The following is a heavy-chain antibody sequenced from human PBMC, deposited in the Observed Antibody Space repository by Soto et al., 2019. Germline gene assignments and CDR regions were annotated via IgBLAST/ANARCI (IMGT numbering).Heavy chain of an antibody. V-gene: IGHV4-59*01. Sequence: SETLSLTCTISGGSISGFYWGWIRQPPGKGLEWIGNIYYSGSANYDPSLRSRVTISVDTSKNQFSLKLSSVTAADTAVYYCAREGYSSGYYYYYGMDVWGQGTTVTVSS. CDR3: AREGYSSGYYYYYGMDV. D-gene: IGHD3-22*01. CDR2: IYYSGSA. J-gene: IGHJ6*02. CDR1: GGSISGFY.